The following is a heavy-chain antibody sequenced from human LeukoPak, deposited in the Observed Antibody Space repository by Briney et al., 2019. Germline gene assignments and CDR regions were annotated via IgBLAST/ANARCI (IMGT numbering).Heavy chain of an antibody. D-gene: IGHD3-16*01. CDR2: MSGSGDGT. Sequence: AGGSLRLSCAVSGVTLSNYGMSWVRQSPEKGLEWVSAMSGSGDGTYYADSVKGRFTISRDNSKNTLYLQMNSLRAEDTAVYYCAKMMGQRLYDYCMDVWGKGTTVTVSS. CDR3: AKMMGQRLYDYCMDV. V-gene: IGHV3-23*01. J-gene: IGHJ6*03. CDR1: GVTLSNYG.